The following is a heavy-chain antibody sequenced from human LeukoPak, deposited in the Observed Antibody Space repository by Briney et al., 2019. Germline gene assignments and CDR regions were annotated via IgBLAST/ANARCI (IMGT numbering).Heavy chain of an antibody. CDR3: ARDKEAAVDFWSGYYPL. J-gene: IGHJ4*02. CDR2: IKRDGSEK. V-gene: IGHV3-7*01. CDR1: GFTFSSYW. Sequence: PGGSLRLSCAASGFTFSSYWMGWVRQAPGKGLEGVANIKRDGSEKYYGDSVKGRCTVSRDNAKNSLYLQMNSLRAEDTAVYYCARDKEAAVDFWSGYYPLWGQGTLVTVSS. D-gene: IGHD3-3*01.